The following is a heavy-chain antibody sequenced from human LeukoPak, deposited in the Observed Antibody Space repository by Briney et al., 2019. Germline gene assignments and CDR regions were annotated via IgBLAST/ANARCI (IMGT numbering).Heavy chain of an antibody. CDR1: GFTFSSYW. Sequence: GGSLRLSCAASGFTFSSYWMSWVRQAPGKGLEWVANIKQDGSEKYYVDSVKGRFTISRDNAKNSLYLQMNSLRAEDTAVYYCARFSGSRAYYDFWSGYYPLNWFDPWGQGTLVTVSS. V-gene: IGHV3-7*01. CDR2: IKQDGSEK. J-gene: IGHJ5*02. CDR3: ARFSGSRAYYDFWSGYYPLNWFDP. D-gene: IGHD3-3*01.